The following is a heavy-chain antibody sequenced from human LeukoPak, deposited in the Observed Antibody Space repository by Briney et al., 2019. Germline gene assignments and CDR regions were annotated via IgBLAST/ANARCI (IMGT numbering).Heavy chain of an antibody. V-gene: IGHV1-2*02. J-gene: IGHJ4*02. CDR2: IRHKSGST. D-gene: IGHD1-26*01. CDR1: GYTYINYY. CDR3: ARVRDSGSRTHYSDY. Sequence: ASVKVSCKASGYTYINYYMHWVRQPPGQGLEWLAWIRHKSGSTNYAQKFQCRVTLTRDTSITTAHMELSRLKSDGTAVYYCARVRDSGSRTHYSDYWGQGTLVTVSS.